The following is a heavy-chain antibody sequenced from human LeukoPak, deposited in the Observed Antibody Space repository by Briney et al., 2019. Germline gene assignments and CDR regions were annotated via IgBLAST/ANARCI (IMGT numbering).Heavy chain of an antibody. CDR2: INPDGNKK. CDR3: ARGGGLDV. J-gene: IGHJ6*02. V-gene: IGHV3-7*03. CDR1: GLTFSSSW. D-gene: IGHD3-16*01. Sequence: GGSLRLSCAVSGLTFSSSWMDWVCQAPGKGLEWVASINPDGNKKYSADSVKGRFTISRDNAENSLYLQMSNLRAEDTAVYFCARGGGLDVWGQGATVTVSS.